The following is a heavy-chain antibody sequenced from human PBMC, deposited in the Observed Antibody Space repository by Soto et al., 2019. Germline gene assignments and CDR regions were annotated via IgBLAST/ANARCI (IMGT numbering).Heavy chain of an antibody. D-gene: IGHD4-17*01. CDR3: ARENGDFDY. V-gene: IGHV1-8*01. CDR2: LTPNNGDT. J-gene: IGHJ4*02. Sequence: QVQLVHSGAEVKKPGASVKVSCKAAGYTFTNYDINWVRQASGQGLEWMGWLTPNNGDTGIAQKFRGRLAMTRNTSISTAYMELSNLRSEDSAVYYCARENGDFDYWGQGSQVTVSS. CDR1: GYTFTNYD.